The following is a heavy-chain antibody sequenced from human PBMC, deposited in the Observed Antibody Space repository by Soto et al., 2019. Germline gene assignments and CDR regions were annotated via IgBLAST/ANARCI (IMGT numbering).Heavy chain of an antibody. V-gene: IGHV3-30*18. J-gene: IGHJ4*02. D-gene: IGHD4-4*01. CDR1: GFTFSSYG. Sequence: GGSLRLSGAASGFTFSSYGMHWVRQAPGKGLEWVAVISYDGSNKYYADSVKGRFTISRDNSKNTLYLQMNSLRAEDTAVYYCAKDHRERWLQYYFDYWGQGTLVTVSS. CDR3: AKDHRERWLQYYFDY. CDR2: ISYDGSNK.